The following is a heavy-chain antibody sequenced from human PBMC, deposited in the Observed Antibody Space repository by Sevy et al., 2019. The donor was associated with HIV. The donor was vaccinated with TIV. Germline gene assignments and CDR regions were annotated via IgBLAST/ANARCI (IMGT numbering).Heavy chain of an antibody. CDR3: LKDLRRPVVVPAASFDY. D-gene: IGHD2-2*01. CDR2: ISSNGDST. V-gene: IGHV3-64D*06. CDR1: GFTFSYSA. J-gene: IGHJ4*02. Sequence: GGSLRLSCSASGFTFSYSAMHWVRQAPGKGLQYVSGISSNGDSTDYADSVKGRFTISIDNSKNTLYLQMSSLRAEDTAVYYCLKDLRRPVVVPAASFDYWGQGTLVTVSS.